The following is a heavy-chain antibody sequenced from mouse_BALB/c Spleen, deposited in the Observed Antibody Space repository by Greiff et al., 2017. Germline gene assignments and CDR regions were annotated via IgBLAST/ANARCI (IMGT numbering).Heavy chain of an antibody. CDR3: ARSTMITTWFAY. D-gene: IGHD2-4*01. J-gene: IGHJ3*01. CDR1: GYAFTNYL. CDR2: INPGSGGT. Sequence: VQLQQSGAELVRPGTSVKVSCKASGYAFTNYLIEWVKQRPGQGLEWIGVINPGSGGTNYNEKFKGKATLTADKSSSTAYMQLSSLTSDDSAVYFCARSTMITTWFAYWGQGTLVTVSA. V-gene: IGHV1-54*01.